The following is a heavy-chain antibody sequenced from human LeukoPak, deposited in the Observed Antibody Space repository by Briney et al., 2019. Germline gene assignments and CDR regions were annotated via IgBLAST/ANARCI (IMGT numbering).Heavy chain of an antibody. CDR1: GFTFGDYA. V-gene: IGHV3-49*04. Sequence: GRSLRLSCTASGFTFGDYAMSWVRQAPGKGLEWVGFIRSKAYGGTTEYAASVKGRFTISRDDSKSIAYLQMSSLKTEDTAVYYCTSCSSGCDYYGMDVWGKGTTVTVSS. CDR2: IRSKAYGGTT. D-gene: IGHD6-19*01. CDR3: TSCSSGCDYYGMDV. J-gene: IGHJ6*04.